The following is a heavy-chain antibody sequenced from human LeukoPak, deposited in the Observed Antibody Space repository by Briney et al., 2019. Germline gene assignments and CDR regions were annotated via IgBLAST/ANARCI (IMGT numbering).Heavy chain of an antibody. CDR3: ARLGRNSDRSDFFYYYDH. D-gene: IGHD3-22*01. CDR2: VNTVSSYI. CDR1: GFTFSDYS. J-gene: IGHJ4*02. Sequence: GGSLRLSCAASGFTFSDYSMNWVRQAPGKGLEWVASVNTVSSYIYYADSMRGRFTISRDNAKNSLFLQMNSLRAEDTAVYYCARLGRNSDRSDFFYYYDHWGQGTLVTVSS. V-gene: IGHV3-21*03.